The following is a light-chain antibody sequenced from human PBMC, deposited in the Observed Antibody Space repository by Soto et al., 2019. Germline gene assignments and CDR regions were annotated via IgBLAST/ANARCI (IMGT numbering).Light chain of an antibody. V-gene: IGLV1-40*01. CDR2: GNS. CDR1: SSNIGAGYD. J-gene: IGLJ2*01. CDR3: QSYDSSLSVV. Sequence: QSVLTQPPSVSGVPGQRVTISCTASSSNIGAGYDVHWYQQLPGTAPKLLIYGNSNRPSGVPDRFSGSKSGTSASLAITGLQAEDEADYYCQSYDSSLSVVFGGGTKVTVL.